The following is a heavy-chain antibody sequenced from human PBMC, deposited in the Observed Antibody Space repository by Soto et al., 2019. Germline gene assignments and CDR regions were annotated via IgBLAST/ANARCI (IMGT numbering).Heavy chain of an antibody. V-gene: IGHV4-34*01. CDR1: GGSFSGYY. CDR2: INHSGST. J-gene: IGHJ5*02. D-gene: IGHD3-22*01. CDR3: ARAQVRDYYDSSGYSNWFDP. Sequence: SETLSLTCAVYGGSFSGYYWSWIRQPPGKGLEWIGEINHSGSTNYNPSLKSRVTISVDTSKNQFSLKLSSVTAADTAVYYCARAQVRDYYDSSGYSNWFDPWGQGTLVTVSS.